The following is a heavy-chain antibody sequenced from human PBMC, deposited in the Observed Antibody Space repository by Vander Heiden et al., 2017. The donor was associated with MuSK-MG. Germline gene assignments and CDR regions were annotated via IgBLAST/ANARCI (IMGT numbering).Heavy chain of an antibody. Sequence: QVQLQESGPGLVKPSETLSLTCTVSGGSISSSYWSWIRQPPGKGLEWIGYIYYSGSTNYNPSLKSRVTISVDTSKNQFSLKLSSVTAADRAVYYCARSYSSSWPYYYYYYMDVWGKGTTVTVSS. J-gene: IGHJ6*03. D-gene: IGHD6-13*01. CDR3: ARSYSSSWPYYYYYYMDV. CDR1: GGSISSSY. CDR2: IYYSGST. V-gene: IGHV4-59*01.